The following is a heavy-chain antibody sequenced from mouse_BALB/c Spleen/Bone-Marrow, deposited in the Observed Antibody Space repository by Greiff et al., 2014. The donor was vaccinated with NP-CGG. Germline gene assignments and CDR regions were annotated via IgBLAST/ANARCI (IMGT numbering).Heavy chain of an antibody. CDR2: INPDSSTI. D-gene: IGHD1-2*01. J-gene: IGHJ3*01. CDR3: TRQDYYGYGAY. Sequence: VQLQQPGGGLVQPGGSLKLSCAASGFDFSRYWMSWVRQAPGKGLEWIGEINPDSSTINYTPSLKDKFIISRDNAKNSLYLQMSKVRSEDTALYYCTRQDYYGYGAYWGQGTLVTVSA. V-gene: IGHV4-1*02. CDR1: GFDFSRYW.